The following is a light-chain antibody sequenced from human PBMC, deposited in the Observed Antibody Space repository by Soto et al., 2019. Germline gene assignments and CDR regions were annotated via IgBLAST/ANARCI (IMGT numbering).Light chain of an antibody. CDR1: QSISSD. CDR2: GAS. V-gene: IGKV3-15*01. J-gene: IGKJ1*01. Sequence: EIVMTQSPATLSVSPGERATLSCRASQSISSDLAWYQQKPGQAPRLLIYGASTRATGIPGRFSGSGSGTEFTLTISSLQSEDSALYSCQQYNIWPWTFGQGTKVDIK. CDR3: QQYNIWPWT.